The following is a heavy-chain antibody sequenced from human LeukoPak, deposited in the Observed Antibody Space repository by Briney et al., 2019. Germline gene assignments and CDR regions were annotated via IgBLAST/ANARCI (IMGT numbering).Heavy chain of an antibody. CDR2: INHSGST. D-gene: IGHD3-10*01. J-gene: IGHJ5*02. V-gene: IGHV4-34*01. CDR1: GGSFSGYY. CDR3: ARGDPYGSGSYRVPFDP. Sequence: SETLSLTCAVYGGSFSGYYWSWIRQPPGKGLEWIGEINHSGSTNYNPSLKNRVTISVDTSKNQFSLKLSSVTAADTAVYYCARGDPYGSGSYRVPFDPWGQGTLVTVSS.